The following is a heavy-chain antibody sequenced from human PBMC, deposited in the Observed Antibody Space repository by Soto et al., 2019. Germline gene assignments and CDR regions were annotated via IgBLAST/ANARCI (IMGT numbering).Heavy chain of an antibody. J-gene: IGHJ4*02. V-gene: IGHV3-23*01. CDR1: GYTHTFNTYA. Sequence: EVQLLESGGGLVQPGGSLRLSCAGSGYTHTFNTYAMSWVSQAPGKVMEWVAGISPTGGSTYYADSVKGRFTISRDNAKDTLCLQMSSLRVEDAAVYFCATVKRGIVPTIGGGFASWGRGTLGTVAS. CDR2: ISPTGGST. CDR3: ATVKRGIVPTIGGGFAS. D-gene: IGHD1-26*01.